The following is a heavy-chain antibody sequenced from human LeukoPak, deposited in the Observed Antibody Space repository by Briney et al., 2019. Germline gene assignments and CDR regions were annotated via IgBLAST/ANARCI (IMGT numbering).Heavy chain of an antibody. CDR3: ARGGLQPNDLDY. J-gene: IGHJ4*02. V-gene: IGHV3-23*01. D-gene: IGHD1-1*01. CDR2: ISGSGGST. CDR1: GFTFSSYA. Sequence: GGSLRLSCAASGFTFSSYAMSWVRQAPGKGLEWVSAISGSGGSTYYADSVKGRFTISRDNSKNTLYLQMNSLRAEDTAVYYCARGGLQPNDLDYWGQGTLVTVSS.